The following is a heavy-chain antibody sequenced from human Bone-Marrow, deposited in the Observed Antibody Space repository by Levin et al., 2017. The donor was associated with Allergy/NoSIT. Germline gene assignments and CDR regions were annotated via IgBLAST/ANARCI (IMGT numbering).Heavy chain of an antibody. D-gene: IGHD1-26*01. CDR1: GFTFSSYI. V-gene: IGHV3-30*04. Sequence: GGSLRLSCAASGFTFSSYIMHWVRQAPGKGLEWVTVISSDGSNKHYADSVKGRFTISRDNSKNTLYLQMNSLRAEDTAVYYCATAGESGSYFDYWGQGPLVTVSS. J-gene: IGHJ4*02. CDR2: ISSDGSNK. CDR3: ATAGESGSYFDY.